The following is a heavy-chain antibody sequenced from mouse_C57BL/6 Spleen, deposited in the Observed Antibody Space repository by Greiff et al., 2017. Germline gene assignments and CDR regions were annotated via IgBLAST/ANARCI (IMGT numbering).Heavy chain of an antibody. CDR3: AYLRFYAMDY. V-gene: IGHV1-82*01. CDR2: IYPGDGDT. Sequence: QVQLQQSGPELVKPGASVKISCKASGYAFSSSWMNWVKQRPGKGLEWIGRIYPGDGDTNYNGKFKGKATLTADKSSSTAYMQLSSLTSEDSAVYFCAYLRFYAMDYWGQGTTVTVSS. CDR1: GYAFSSSW. J-gene: IGHJ4*01. D-gene: IGHD5-5*01.